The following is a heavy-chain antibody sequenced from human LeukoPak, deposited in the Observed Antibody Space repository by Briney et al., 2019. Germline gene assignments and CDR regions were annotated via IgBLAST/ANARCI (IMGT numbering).Heavy chain of an antibody. CDR3: ARSPEWGLLWGFDP. CDR1: GGSFNDFY. V-gene: IGHV4-59*01. D-gene: IGHD1-26*01. Sequence: PSETLSLTCTVSGGSFNDFYWSWIRQSPGKGLEWIGYIFYSGTTNYNPSLKSRVTISVVTSKNQFSLRLTSVTAADTAVYYCARSPEWGLLWGFDPWGQGTLVTVSS. CDR2: IFYSGTT. J-gene: IGHJ5*02.